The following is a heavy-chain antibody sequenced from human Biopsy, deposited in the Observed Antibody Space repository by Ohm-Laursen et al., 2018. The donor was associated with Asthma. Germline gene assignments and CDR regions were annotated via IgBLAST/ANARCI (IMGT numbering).Heavy chain of an antibody. V-gene: IGHV4-59*12. CDR1: GGSFRGYY. Sequence: SETLSLTWAVYGGSFRGYYWSWIRQPPGKGLEGIGYIYYTGTTNYNPSLKSRVSISVDKSKNQFSLKLTSVTTADKAVYYCARDFGGWYYFDSWGQGSLVTVSS. J-gene: IGHJ4*02. D-gene: IGHD3-3*01. CDR2: IYYTGTT. CDR3: ARDFGGWYYFDS.